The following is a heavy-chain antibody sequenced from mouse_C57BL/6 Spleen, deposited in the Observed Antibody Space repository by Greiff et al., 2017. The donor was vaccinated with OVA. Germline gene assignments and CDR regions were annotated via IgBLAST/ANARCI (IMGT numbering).Heavy chain of an antibody. J-gene: IGHJ3*01. D-gene: IGHD4-1*01. CDR3: ARDGASWDGGFAY. CDR1: GYSITSGYY. CDR2: ISYDGSN. Sequence: DVQLQESGPGLVKPSQSLSLTCSVTGYSITSGYYWNWIRQFPGNKLEWMGYISYDGSNNYNPSLKNRISITRETSKNQFFLKLNSVTTEDTATYYCARDGASWDGGFAYWGQGTLVTVSA. V-gene: IGHV3-6*01.